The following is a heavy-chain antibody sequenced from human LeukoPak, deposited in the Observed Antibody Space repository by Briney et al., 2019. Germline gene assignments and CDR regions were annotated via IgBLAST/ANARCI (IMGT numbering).Heavy chain of an antibody. CDR1: GGSISSGDYY. CDR3: ARGSEGRFLEWLAGDI. D-gene: IGHD3-3*01. V-gene: IGHV4-30-4*01. J-gene: IGHJ3*02. Sequence: SETLSLTCTVSGGSISSGDYYWSWIRQPPGKGLEWIGYIYYSGSTYYNPSLTSRVTISVDPSKNQFSLKLSSVTAADTAVYYCARGSEGRFLEWLAGDIWGQGTMVTVSS. CDR2: IYYSGST.